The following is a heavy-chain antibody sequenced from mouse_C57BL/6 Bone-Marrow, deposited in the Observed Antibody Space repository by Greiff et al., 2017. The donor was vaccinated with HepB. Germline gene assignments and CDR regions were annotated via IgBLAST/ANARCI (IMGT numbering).Heavy chain of an antibody. J-gene: IGHJ4*01. V-gene: IGHV2-4*01. CDR2: IWSGGST. D-gene: IGHD2-4*01. CDR3: AKNGDYDYDYAMDY. CDR1: GFSLTSYG. Sequence: QVQLQQSGPGLVQPSQSLSITCTVSGFSLTSYGVHWVRQPPGKGLEWLGVIWSGGSTDYNAAFISRLSISKDNSKSQVFFKMHSLQADDTAIYYCAKNGDYDYDYAMDYWGQGTSVTVSS.